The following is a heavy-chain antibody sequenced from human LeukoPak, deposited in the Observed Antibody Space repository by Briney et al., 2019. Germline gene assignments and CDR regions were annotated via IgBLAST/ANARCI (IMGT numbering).Heavy chain of an antibody. Sequence: PGGSLRLSCGASGFTFSSFGMHWVRQAPGKGLEWVAFIRFDGSNKYYADSVKGRFTISRDNSKNTLFLQVNSLRAEDTAVYYCARVARLGELSFSQEFDYWGQGTLVTVSS. CDR2: IRFDGSNK. D-gene: IGHD3-16*02. J-gene: IGHJ4*02. CDR3: ARVARLGELSFSQEFDY. CDR1: GFTFSSFG. V-gene: IGHV3-30*02.